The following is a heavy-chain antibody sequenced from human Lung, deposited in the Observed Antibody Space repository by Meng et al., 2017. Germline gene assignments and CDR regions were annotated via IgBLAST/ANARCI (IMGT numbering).Heavy chain of an antibody. D-gene: IGHD2-2*01. CDR2: IYHSGGT. J-gene: IGHJ4*02. CDR3: ARGLGEAVVPRTMFDY. Sequence: VQLQETGPGVVKPSGTLSLTCGVSGGSISSSNWWSWVRQPPGKGLEWIGEIYHSGGTKYNPSLKSRVTISVDKSKNQFSLKLSSVTAADTAVYYCARGLGEAVVPRTMFDYWGQGTLVTVS. V-gene: IGHV4-4*02. CDR1: GGSISSSNW.